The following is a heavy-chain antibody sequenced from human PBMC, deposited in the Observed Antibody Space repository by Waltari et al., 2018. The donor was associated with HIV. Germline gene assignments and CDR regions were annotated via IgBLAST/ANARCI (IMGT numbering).Heavy chain of an antibody. CDR3: ARERIAVAGYYYGMDV. CDR1: GGSISSYY. CDR2: IYYSGST. Sequence: QLQLQESGPGLVKPSETLSLTCTVSGGSISSYYWSWIRQPPGKGLEWIGYIYYSGSTNYNPSLKSRVTISVDTSKNKFSLKLSSVTAADTAVYYCARERIAVAGYYYGMDVWGQGTTVTVSS. D-gene: IGHD6-19*01. V-gene: IGHV4-59*01. J-gene: IGHJ6*02.